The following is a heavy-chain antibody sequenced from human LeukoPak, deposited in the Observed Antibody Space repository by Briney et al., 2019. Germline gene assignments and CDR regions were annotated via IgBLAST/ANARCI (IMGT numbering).Heavy chain of an antibody. CDR1: GGSISSYY. CDR3: ARAQGVAWYNWNDDYYYYYMDV. D-gene: IGHD1-1*01. V-gene: IGHV4-4*07. CDR2: IYTSGST. Sequence: SETLSLTCTVSGGSISSYYWSWIRQPAGKGLEWIGRIYTSGSTNYNPSLKSRVTMSVDTSKNQFSLKLSSVTAADTAVYCCARAQGVAWYNWNDDYYYYYMDVWGKGTTVTVSS. J-gene: IGHJ6*03.